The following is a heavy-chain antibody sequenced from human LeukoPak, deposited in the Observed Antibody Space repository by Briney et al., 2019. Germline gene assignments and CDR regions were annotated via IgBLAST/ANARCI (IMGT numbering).Heavy chain of an antibody. Sequence: SVKVSCKASGYTFTGYYMHWVRQAPGQGLEWMGGIIPIFGTANYAQKFQGRVTITADESTSTAYMELSSLRSEDTAVYYCARDTSPRQHCSGGSCWAGDYYYYYGMDVWGQGTTVTVSS. J-gene: IGHJ6*02. V-gene: IGHV1-69*13. CDR1: GYTFTGYY. CDR3: ARDTSPRQHCSGGSCWAGDYYYYYGMDV. CDR2: IIPIFGTA. D-gene: IGHD2-15*01.